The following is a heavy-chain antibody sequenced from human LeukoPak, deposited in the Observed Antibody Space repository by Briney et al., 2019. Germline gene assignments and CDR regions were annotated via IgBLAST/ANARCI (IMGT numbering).Heavy chain of an antibody. V-gene: IGHV3-9*01. Sequence: GGSLRLSCAASGFTFDDYAMHWVRQAPGKGLEWVSGISWNSGSTGYADSVKGRFTISRDNAKNSLYLQMNSLRAEDTAVFYCAKRSGYTTGWFFDFWGQGTLVTVSS. CDR1: GFTFDDYA. J-gene: IGHJ4*02. D-gene: IGHD6-19*01. CDR3: AKRSGYTTGWFFDF. CDR2: ISWNSGST.